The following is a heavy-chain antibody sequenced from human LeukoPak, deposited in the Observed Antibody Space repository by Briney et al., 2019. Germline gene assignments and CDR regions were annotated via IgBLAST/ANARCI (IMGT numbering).Heavy chain of an antibody. CDR3: AKLWFGELLEPFDY. CDR2: ISGSGGNT. J-gene: IGHJ4*02. V-gene: IGHV3-23*01. Sequence: GGSLRLSCAASGFTFSSYAMSWVRQAPGKGLEWVSVISGSGGNTYYADSVKGRFTISRDNSKNTLYLQMNSLRAEDTAVYYCAKLWFGELLEPFDYWGQGTLVTVSS. CDR1: GFTFSSYA. D-gene: IGHD3-10*01.